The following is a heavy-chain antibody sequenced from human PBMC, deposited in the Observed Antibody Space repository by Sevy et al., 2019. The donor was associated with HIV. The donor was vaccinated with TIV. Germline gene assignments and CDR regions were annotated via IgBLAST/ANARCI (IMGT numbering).Heavy chain of an antibody. V-gene: IGHV3-21*01. J-gene: IGHJ4*02. Sequence: GGSLRLSCAASGFTFSNYHMNWVRQAPGKGLEWDSSISTSSNYIYYADSVRGRFTISRDNAKNSLYLQMNSLRAADTAVYYCVRADNPWWGPFDYWGQGTLVTVSS. CDR3: VRADNPWWGPFDY. CDR1: GFTFSNYH. CDR2: ISTSSNYI. D-gene: IGHD2-15*01.